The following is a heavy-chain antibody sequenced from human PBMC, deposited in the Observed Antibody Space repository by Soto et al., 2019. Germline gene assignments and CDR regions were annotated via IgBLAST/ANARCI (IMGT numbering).Heavy chain of an antibody. CDR2: IKCKADGGTT. V-gene: IGHV3-15*01. J-gene: IGHJ4*02. D-gene: IGHD3-3*01. Sequence: GGSLRLSCAASGFIFSNAWMSWVRQAPGKGLEWVGRIKCKADGGTTNYAAPVKGRFNISRDGSKNTLYLQMNGLKTEDTAVYYCTTGWSSKDYWGQGTLVTVSS. CDR3: TTGWSSKDY. CDR1: GFIFSNAW.